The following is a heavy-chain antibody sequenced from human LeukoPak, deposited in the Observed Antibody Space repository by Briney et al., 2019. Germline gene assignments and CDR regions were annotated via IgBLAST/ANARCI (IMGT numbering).Heavy chain of an antibody. CDR3: ARLVDYDNSGDPDIFDI. CDR2: INYSGRI. Sequence: SETLSLTCIVSSGFISSYYWRWLRQTPGKGLEWLAFINYSGRIKYNPSLQSRVSISLDTSKNHFSLQLRSVMAVDTAVYYCARLVDYDNSGDPDIFDIWGQGTIVSFS. J-gene: IGHJ3*02. V-gene: IGHV4-59*01. CDR1: SGFISSYY. D-gene: IGHD3-22*01.